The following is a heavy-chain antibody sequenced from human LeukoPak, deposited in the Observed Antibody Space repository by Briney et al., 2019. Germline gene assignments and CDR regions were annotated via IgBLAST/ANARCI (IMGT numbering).Heavy chain of an antibody. Sequence: KPSETLSLTCAVYGGSFSGYYWSWIRQPPGKGLEWIGEINHSGSTNYNPSLKSRVTISVDTSKNQFSLKLSSVTAADTAVYYCARFRDTAMVTPFDYWGQGTLVTVSS. V-gene: IGHV4-34*01. D-gene: IGHD5-18*01. CDR2: INHSGST. J-gene: IGHJ4*02. CDR3: ARFRDTAMVTPFDY. CDR1: GGSFSGYY.